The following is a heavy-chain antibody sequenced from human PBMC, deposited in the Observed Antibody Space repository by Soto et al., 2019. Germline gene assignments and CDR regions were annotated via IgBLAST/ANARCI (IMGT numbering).Heavy chain of an antibody. D-gene: IGHD3-10*01. J-gene: IGHJ6*02. CDR2: ISSSGSTI. V-gene: IGHV3-48*03. Sequence: GSLRLSCAASGFTFSSYEMNWVRQAPGKGLEWVSYISSSGSTIYYADSVKGRFTISRDNAKNSLYLQMNSLRAEDTAVYYCAREEGVTFGMDVWGQGTTVTVSS. CDR3: AREEGVTFGMDV. CDR1: GFTFSSYE.